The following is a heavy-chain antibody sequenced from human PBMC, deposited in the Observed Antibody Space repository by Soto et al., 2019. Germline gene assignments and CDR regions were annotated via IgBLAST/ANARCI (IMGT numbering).Heavy chain of an antibody. CDR2: INPKSGGT. V-gene: IGHV1-2*04. CDR3: ARGDSTDCSNGVCSFFYNHDMDV. J-gene: IGHJ6*02. D-gene: IGHD2-8*01. Sequence: ASVKVSCKASGYSFTDYHINWVRQAPGQGLEWLGRINPKSGGTSTAQKFQGWVTMTTDTSISTASMELTSLTSDDTAIYYCARGDSTDCSNGVCSFFYNHDMDVWGQGTTVTVSS. CDR1: GYSFTDYH.